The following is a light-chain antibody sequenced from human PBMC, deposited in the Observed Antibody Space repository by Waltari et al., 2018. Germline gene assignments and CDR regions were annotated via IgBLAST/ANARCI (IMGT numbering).Light chain of an antibody. CDR3: SSFAGTHHVV. CDR2: DVY. CDR1: SSDLGDSNY. V-gene: IGLV2-8*01. Sequence: QSALTQPPSASGSPGQSVTISCTGTSSDLGDSNYVSWYQQHHGKVPKPMLYDVYKRPSGVPDRFSGYKSGNTAFLTVSGLQGEDEADYYCSSFAGTHHVVFGGGTKLTVL. J-gene: IGLJ2*01.